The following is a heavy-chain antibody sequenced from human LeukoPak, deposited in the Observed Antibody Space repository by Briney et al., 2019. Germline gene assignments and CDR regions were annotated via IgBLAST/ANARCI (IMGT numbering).Heavy chain of an antibody. J-gene: IGHJ4*02. Sequence: ASVKVSCKTSGYTFTAYYMHWVRQAPGQGLEWMGWINPNSDFTNFAQNFEGRLTMTSDTSISTAYMELSRLRSDDTAVYYCARAISAGSPITASDCWGQGTLVTVSS. V-gene: IGHV1-2*02. CDR1: GYTFTAYY. CDR3: ARAISAGSPITASDC. CDR2: INPNSDFT. D-gene: IGHD2-15*01.